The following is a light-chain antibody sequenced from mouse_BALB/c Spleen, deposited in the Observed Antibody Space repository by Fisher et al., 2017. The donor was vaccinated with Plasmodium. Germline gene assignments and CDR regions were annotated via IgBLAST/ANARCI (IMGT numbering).Light chain of an antibody. CDR1: QTVNNN. V-gene: IGKV5-43*01. CDR2: YTS. CDR3: QQSNSWPPT. J-gene: IGKJ5*01. Sequence: DIVMTQTPVTLSVTPGDSVSLSCRASQTVNNNLHWYQQKSHESPRLLINYTSQSMSGIPSRFSGSGSGIDFTLSINSVETEDFGMYFCQQSNSWPPTFGAGTKLELK.